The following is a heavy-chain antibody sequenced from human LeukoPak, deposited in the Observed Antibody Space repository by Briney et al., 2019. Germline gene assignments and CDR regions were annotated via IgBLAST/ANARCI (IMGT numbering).Heavy chain of an antibody. J-gene: IGHJ4*02. CDR1: GGSFSGYY. CDR3: AGGSAFGELNY. CDR2: INHSGST. Sequence: SETLSLTCAVYGGSFSGYYWSWIRQPPGKGLEWIGEINHSGSTNYNPSLKSRVTISVDTSKNQFSLKLSSVTAADTAVYYCAGGSAFGELNYWGQGTLVTVSS. V-gene: IGHV4-34*01. D-gene: IGHD3-10*01.